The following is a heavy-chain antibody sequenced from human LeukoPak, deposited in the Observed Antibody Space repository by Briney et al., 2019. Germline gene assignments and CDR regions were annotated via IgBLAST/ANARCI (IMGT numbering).Heavy chain of an antibody. Sequence: SETLSLTCTVSGGSISSYHWGWIRQPAGKGLEWIGRIYTSGSTNYNPSLKSRVTISVDKSKNQFSLKLTSVTAADTAVYYCARLNGDYDWGNWFDPWGQGTLVTVSS. CDR1: GGSISSYH. CDR3: ARLNGDYDWGNWFDP. J-gene: IGHJ5*02. V-gene: IGHV4-4*07. D-gene: IGHD4-17*01. CDR2: IYTSGST.